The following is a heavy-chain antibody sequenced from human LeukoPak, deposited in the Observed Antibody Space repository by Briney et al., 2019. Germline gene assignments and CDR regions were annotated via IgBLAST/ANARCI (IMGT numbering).Heavy chain of an antibody. J-gene: IGHJ3*01. CDR3: ASDSGHAFYF. CDR1: GCIFSSYW. D-gene: IGHD3-10*01. Sequence: GGSLRLSCEVSGCIFSSYWMSWVRQAPGKGPEWVAHIRQDGSEKDYVDSVKGRFTISRDNAKNSLYLQMSSLRAEDTAVYYCASDSGHAFYFWGQGTMVTVSS. CDR2: IRQDGSEK. V-gene: IGHV3-7*01.